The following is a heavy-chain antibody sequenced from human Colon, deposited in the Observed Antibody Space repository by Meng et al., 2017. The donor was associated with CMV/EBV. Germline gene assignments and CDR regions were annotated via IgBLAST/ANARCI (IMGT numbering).Heavy chain of an antibody. CDR2: IRYDGSNK. V-gene: IGHV3-30*02. CDR1: GFTFSNHG. J-gene: IGHJ4*02. CDR3: AKDGGYCSSNSCYNNLVDY. D-gene: IGHD2-2*02. Sequence: GESLKISCAASGFTFSNHGMHWVRQAPGKGLEWVAFIRYDGSNKYYADSVKGRFTISRDNSKNTLFLQMNSLRAEDTAVYYCAKDGGYCSSNSCYNNLVDYWGQGTLVTVSS.